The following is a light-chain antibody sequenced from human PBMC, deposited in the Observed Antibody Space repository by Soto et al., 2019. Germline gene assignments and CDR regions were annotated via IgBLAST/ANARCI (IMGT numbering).Light chain of an antibody. CDR3: QQAYSFPIT. CDR1: QGITSY. J-gene: IGKJ5*01. CDR2: GAS. V-gene: IGKV1-9*01. Sequence: IQLTQSPSSLSASVGDSVTITCLASQGITSYLAWYQQKPGKAPNLLIYGASTLQSGVPSRFSGSGSGTDFTLTISSLQAEDFATYYCQQAYSFPITFGQGTRLEIK.